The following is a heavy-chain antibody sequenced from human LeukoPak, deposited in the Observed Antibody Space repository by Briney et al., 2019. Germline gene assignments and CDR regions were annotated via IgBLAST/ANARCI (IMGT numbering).Heavy chain of an antibody. Sequence: PGRSLRLSCAASGFTFNNYAIHWVRQAPGKGLEWVGVISYDGGDKFYVDSVKGRFTISRDNPKNTLYLQMNSLRAEDTAVYYCARDSSAAGIGDFDYWGQGTLVTVSS. CDR1: GFTFNNYA. CDR3: ARDSSAAGIGDFDY. V-gene: IGHV3-30*04. CDR2: ISYDGGDK. D-gene: IGHD6-13*01. J-gene: IGHJ4*02.